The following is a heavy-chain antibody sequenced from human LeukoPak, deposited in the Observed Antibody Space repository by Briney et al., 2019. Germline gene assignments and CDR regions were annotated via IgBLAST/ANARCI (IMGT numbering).Heavy chain of an antibody. V-gene: IGHV3-23*01. CDR2: ISGSGGST. CDR1: GFTFSSYA. Sequence: GGSLRLSCAASGFTFSSYAMSWVRQAPGKGLEWVSAISGSGGSTYYADSVKGRFTISRDNSKNTLYLQMNSLRAEDTAIYYCAKDPGIVGAKFFDYWGQGTLVTVSS. J-gene: IGHJ4*02. D-gene: IGHD1-26*01. CDR3: AKDPGIVGAKFFDY.